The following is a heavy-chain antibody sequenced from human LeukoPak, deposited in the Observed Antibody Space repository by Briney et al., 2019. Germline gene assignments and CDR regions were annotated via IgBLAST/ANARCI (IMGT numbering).Heavy chain of an antibody. Sequence: GASVKVSCKASGGTFSSYAISWVRQAPGQGLEWMGRIIPIFGTANYAQKFQGRVTITTDESTSTAYMELSSLRSEDTAVYYCASTSGGGYYYYYMDVWGKGTTVTVSS. CDR3: ASTSGGGYYYYYMDV. J-gene: IGHJ6*03. D-gene: IGHD2/OR15-2a*01. V-gene: IGHV1-69*05. CDR1: GGTFSSYA. CDR2: IIPIFGTA.